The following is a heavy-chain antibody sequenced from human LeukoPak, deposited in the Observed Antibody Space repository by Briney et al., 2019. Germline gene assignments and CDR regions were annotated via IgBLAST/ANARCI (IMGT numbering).Heavy chain of an antibody. CDR2: IHYSGTA. V-gene: IGHV4-39*07. Sequence: SETLSLTCTVSGGSISDSGHHWDWIRQPPGKGLEWIGSIHYSGTAYYNPSLKSRVTMSVDTSKDQFSLKLSSVTAADTAVYYCARVLTMVRGVMAWFDPWGQGTLVTVSS. D-gene: IGHD3-10*01. CDR3: ARVLTMVRGVMAWFDP. J-gene: IGHJ5*02. CDR1: GGSISDSGHH.